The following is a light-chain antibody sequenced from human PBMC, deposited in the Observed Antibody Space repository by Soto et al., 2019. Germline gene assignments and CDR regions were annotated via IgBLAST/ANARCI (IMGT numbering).Light chain of an antibody. Sequence: EIVMTQSPATLSVSPGERATLSCRASQTVSSHCAWYKKKPGQAPRLLLSGASTRATGIPARFSGSGSGTDFTLNISSLQSEDFSVYYGQQYNNWPATCGQGTKVEI. CDR2: GAS. V-gene: IGKV3-15*01. J-gene: IGKJ1*01. CDR1: QTVSSH. CDR3: QQYNNWPAT.